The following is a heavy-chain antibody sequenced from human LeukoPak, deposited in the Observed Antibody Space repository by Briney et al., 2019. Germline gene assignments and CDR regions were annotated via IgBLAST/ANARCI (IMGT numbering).Heavy chain of an antibody. CDR3: ARDKSIAASGTFDY. CDR1: GGSISSYY. J-gene: IGHJ4*02. V-gene: IGHV4-59*12. D-gene: IGHD6-25*01. Sequence: SETLSLTCTVSGGSISSYYWSWIRQPPGKGLEWIGFIFYSGTTNYNPSLKSRVTISVDTSKNQFSLKLSSVTAADTAVYFCARDKSIAASGTFDYWGQGSLVTVSS. CDR2: IFYSGTT.